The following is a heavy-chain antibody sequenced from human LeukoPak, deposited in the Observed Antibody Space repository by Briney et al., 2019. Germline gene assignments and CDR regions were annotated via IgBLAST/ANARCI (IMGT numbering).Heavy chain of an antibody. CDR1: GFTFNNYA. V-gene: IGHV3-23*01. CDR2: ISGSAGST. CDR3: ARDMASRRLDY. J-gene: IGHJ4*02. Sequence: GGSLRLSCAASGFTFNNYAMSWVRQAPGKGLEWVSTISGSAGSTYYADSVKGRFTVSRDNSKNTLYLQMSSLRVEDTAVYYCARDMASRRLDYWGQGTLVTVSS. D-gene: IGHD3-10*01.